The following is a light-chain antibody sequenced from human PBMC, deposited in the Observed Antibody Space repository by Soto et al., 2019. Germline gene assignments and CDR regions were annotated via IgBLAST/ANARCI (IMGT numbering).Light chain of an antibody. J-gene: IGKJ2*01. V-gene: IGKV1-5*01. CDR2: DAS. Sequence: DIQMTQSPSTLSASVGDRVTITCRAIQSISSWLAWYQQKPGKAPKLLIYDASRLESGFPSRFSGSGSGTEFTITINSLQTDDFATYYCQQYNRYPYTFGQGTKREIK. CDR3: QQYNRYPYT. CDR1: QSISSW.